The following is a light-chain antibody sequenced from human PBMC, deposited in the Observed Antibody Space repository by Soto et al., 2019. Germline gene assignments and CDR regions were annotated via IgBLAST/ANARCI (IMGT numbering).Light chain of an antibody. Sequence: DIQMTQSPSSLSASIGDRFAITCRASQTVNTYLHWYQQKPGKAPKLLIYAASNLQSGVPSRFSGSGSGTNFTLPLNSLQPEDFATYYCQQGYSNPWTFGQGTKVDNK. CDR2: AAS. J-gene: IGKJ1*01. CDR1: QTVNTY. V-gene: IGKV1-39*01. CDR3: QQGYSNPWT.